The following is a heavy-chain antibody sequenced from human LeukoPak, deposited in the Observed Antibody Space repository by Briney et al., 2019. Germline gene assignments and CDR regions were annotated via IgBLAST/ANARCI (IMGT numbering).Heavy chain of an antibody. J-gene: IGHJ5*02. CDR1: GFTFSSYG. Sequence: GRSLRLSCAAPGFTFSSYGMHRVRQAPGKGLEWVAVIWSEGSNKDCADSVKGRFTISRDNSKNTLYLEMNRLRAEDTAVYYCAKDRGATGSDWFDPWGQGTLVSVSS. CDR2: IWSEGSNK. D-gene: IGHD1-26*01. V-gene: IGHV3-33*06. CDR3: AKDRGATGSDWFDP.